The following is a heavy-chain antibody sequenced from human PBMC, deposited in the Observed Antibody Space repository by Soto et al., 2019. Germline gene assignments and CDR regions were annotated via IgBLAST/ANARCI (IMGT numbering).Heavy chain of an antibody. CDR3: ARVSIVVVPAAIIRYYYYGMDV. V-gene: IGHV4-34*01. CDR2: INHSGST. Sequence: SETLSLTCAVYGGSFSGYYWSWIRQPPGKGLEWIGEINHSGSTNYNPSLKSRVTIPVDTSKNQFSLKLSSVTAADTAVYYCARVSIVVVPAAIIRYYYYGMDVWGQGTTVTVSS. CDR1: GGSFSGYY. J-gene: IGHJ6*02. D-gene: IGHD2-2*02.